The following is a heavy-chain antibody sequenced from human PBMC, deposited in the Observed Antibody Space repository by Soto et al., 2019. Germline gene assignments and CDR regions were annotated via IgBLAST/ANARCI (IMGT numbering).Heavy chain of an antibody. D-gene: IGHD3-3*01. Sequence: PGEPLRISCKGSGYSFNNYWIGWVRQMPGKGLEWMGMIYPDDSDTKYSPSFQGQVTFSADKSINTAYLQWSSLKASDTAIYYCARLEWLSLAAWFDPWGQGTLVTVSS. V-gene: IGHV5-51*01. CDR1: GYSFNNYW. J-gene: IGHJ5*02. CDR2: IYPDDSDT. CDR3: ARLEWLSLAAWFDP.